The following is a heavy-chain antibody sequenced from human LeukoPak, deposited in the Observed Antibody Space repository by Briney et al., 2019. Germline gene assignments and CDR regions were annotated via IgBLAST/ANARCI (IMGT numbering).Heavy chain of an antibody. CDR1: GFTFSSYS. J-gene: IGHJ4*02. Sequence: PGGSLRLSCAASGFTFSSYSMNWVRQAPGKGLEWVSYITSSSTNIYYADSVKGRFTISRDNAKNSLYLQMNSLRAEETAVYYCAYSYGPYYYDCWGQGTLVTAS. V-gene: IGHV3-48*01. CDR3: AYSYGPYYYDC. D-gene: IGHD5-18*01. CDR2: ITSSSTNI.